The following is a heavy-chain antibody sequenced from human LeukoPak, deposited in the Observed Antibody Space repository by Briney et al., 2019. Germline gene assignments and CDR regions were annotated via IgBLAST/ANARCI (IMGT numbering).Heavy chain of an antibody. D-gene: IGHD6-13*01. V-gene: IGHV4-59*08. CDR1: GGSISSYF. J-gene: IGHJ4*02. Sequence: SETLSLTCTVSGGSISSYFWSWIRQPPGKGLEWIGYIYSSGSTNYNPPLKSRVTISVDTSKNQFSLKLSSVTAADTAVYYCARFGAAAGRSFDCWGQGTLVTVSS. CDR2: IYSSGST. CDR3: ARFGAAAGRSFDC.